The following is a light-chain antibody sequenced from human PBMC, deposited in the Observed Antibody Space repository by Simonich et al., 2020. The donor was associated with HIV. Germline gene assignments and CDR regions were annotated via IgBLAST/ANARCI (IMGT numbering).Light chain of an antibody. CDR2: WAS. CDR3: KQSSSTPYT. Sequence: DIVMTQSPDSLAVSLGERATINCKSSQSVLYSSNNKNYLAWYQQKPGQPPKLLIYWASTRESGVPDRFSGSGSGTDFTLTISSLQAEDVAVYYCKQSSSTPYTFGPGTKLEIK. J-gene: IGKJ2*01. CDR1: QSVLYSSNNKNY. V-gene: IGKV4-1*01.